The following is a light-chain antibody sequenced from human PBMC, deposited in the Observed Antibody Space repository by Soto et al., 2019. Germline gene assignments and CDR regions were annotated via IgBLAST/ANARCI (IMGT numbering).Light chain of an antibody. CDR2: DAS. CDR3: QQRYSLIT. J-gene: IGKJ3*01. Sequence: DIVLRQSPATLSMSPGEGATLSCRASQSIDNFLAWYQHKPGQPPRLLIYDASKRATGVPARFNGRGSGTHFTLTISSLEPEDFAVYYCQQRYSLITFGPGTKVDL. V-gene: IGKV3-11*01. CDR1: QSIDNF.